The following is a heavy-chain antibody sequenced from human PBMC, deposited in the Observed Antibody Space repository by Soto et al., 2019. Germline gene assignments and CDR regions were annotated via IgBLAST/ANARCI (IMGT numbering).Heavy chain of an antibody. CDR2: IYYSGST. Sequence: RSLTCTVSGGSISSYYWSWIRQPPGKGLEWIGYIYYSGSTNYNPSLKSRVTISVDTSKNQFSLKLSSVTAADTAVYYCARGKVNYYDSSGYYPFDYWGQGTLVTVSS. J-gene: IGHJ4*02. V-gene: IGHV4-59*01. CDR3: ARGKVNYYDSSGYYPFDY. CDR1: GGSISSYY. D-gene: IGHD3-22*01.